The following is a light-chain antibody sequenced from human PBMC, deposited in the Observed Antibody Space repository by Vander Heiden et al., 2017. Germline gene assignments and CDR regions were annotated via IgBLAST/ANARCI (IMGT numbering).Light chain of an antibody. CDR3: SAYTSSSTRV. Sequence: GTSSDVGGYTYVSWYQQHPGKAPKLMIYDVSNRPSGVSNRFSGSKSGNTASLTISGLQAEDEADYYCSAYTSSSTRVFGGGTKLTVL. CDR1: SSDVGGYTY. J-gene: IGLJ2*01. CDR2: DVS. V-gene: IGLV2-14*03.